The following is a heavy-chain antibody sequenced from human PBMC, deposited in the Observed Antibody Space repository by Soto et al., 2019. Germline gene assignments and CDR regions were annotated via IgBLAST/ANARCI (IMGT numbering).Heavy chain of an antibody. D-gene: IGHD3-10*01. V-gene: IGHV3-23*01. Sequence: LRLSCAASGFTFSSYAMSWVRQAPGKGLEWVSAISGSGGSTYYADSVKGRFTTSRDNSKNTLYLQMNSLRAEDTAVYYCAKRAGSYPHYYFDYWGQGTLVTVSS. CDR1: GFTFSSYA. CDR2: ISGSGGST. CDR3: AKRAGSYPHYYFDY. J-gene: IGHJ4*02.